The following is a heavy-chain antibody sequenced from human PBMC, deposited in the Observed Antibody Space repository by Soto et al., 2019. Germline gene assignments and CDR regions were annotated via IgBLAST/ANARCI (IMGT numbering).Heavy chain of an antibody. Sequence: GGSLRLSCAASGFTIDDYAMHWVRQAPGKGLEWVSGISWNSGSIGYADSVKGRFTISRDNAKNSLYLQMNSLRAEDTALYYCAKEISPRITIFGVANDAFDIWGQGTMVTVSS. D-gene: IGHD3-3*01. V-gene: IGHV3-9*01. CDR1: GFTIDDYA. CDR3: AKEISPRITIFGVANDAFDI. J-gene: IGHJ3*02. CDR2: ISWNSGSI.